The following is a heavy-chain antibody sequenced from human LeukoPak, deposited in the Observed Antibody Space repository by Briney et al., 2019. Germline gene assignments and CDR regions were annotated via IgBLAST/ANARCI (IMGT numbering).Heavy chain of an antibody. CDR3: ARGLYYGSGSYGY. D-gene: IGHD3-10*01. J-gene: IGHJ4*02. CDR2: INHRGSD. CDR1: GGSFSGYY. Sequence: SETLSLTCAVYGGSFSGYYWSWLRPPPGKGLECIGEINHRGSDNYSPSLKRRINISVDTSNNPFSLKLRPVTAADTAMYYCARGLYYGSGSYGYWGQGTLVTVSS. V-gene: IGHV4-34*01.